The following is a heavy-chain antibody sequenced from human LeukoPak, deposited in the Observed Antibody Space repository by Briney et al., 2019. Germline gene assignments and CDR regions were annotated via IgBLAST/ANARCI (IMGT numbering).Heavy chain of an antibody. Sequence: ASVKVSCKASGYTFTSYDIYWVRQATGQGLEWMGWMNPTSGNTGYAQKFQGRVTMTRNTSISTAYMELSSLRSEDTAVYYCARGLRRSSGPAAICCYYYGMDVWGQGTTVSVSS. D-gene: IGHD2-2*01. CDR2: MNPTSGNT. V-gene: IGHV1-8*01. J-gene: IGHJ6*02. CDR3: ARGLRRSSGPAAICCYYYGMDV. CDR1: GYTFTSYD.